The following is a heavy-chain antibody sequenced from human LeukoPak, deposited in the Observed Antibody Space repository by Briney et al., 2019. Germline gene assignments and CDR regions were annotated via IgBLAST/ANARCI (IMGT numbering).Heavy chain of an antibody. CDR3: ARDNNAWFDRLGGMDV. D-gene: IGHD3-9*01. V-gene: IGHV3-74*01. Sequence: PGGSLRLSCAASGFTFSNHWMHWVRQAPGKGPVWVSRITNDGSTTNYADSVKGRFTISRDNAKNTLDLQMNSLRAEDTAVYYCARDNNAWFDRLGGMDVWGQGTTVTVSS. J-gene: IGHJ6*02. CDR1: GFTFSNHW. CDR2: ITNDGSTT.